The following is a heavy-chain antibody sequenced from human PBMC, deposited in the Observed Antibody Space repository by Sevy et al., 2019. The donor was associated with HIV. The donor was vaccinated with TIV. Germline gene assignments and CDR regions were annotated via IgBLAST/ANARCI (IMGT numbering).Heavy chain of an antibody. CDR2: INQDESEK. D-gene: IGHD3-22*01. V-gene: IGHV3-7*04. J-gene: IGHJ4*02. CDR1: GFSFSSYW. Sequence: GGCLRLSCAASGFSFSSYWMHWVRQAPGKGLEWVANINQDESEKYYVASVKGRFTISRDNAKNSVYLQMNSLRPEDTAIYYCARGNSGSFDYWGQGTLVTVSS. CDR3: ARGNSGSFDY.